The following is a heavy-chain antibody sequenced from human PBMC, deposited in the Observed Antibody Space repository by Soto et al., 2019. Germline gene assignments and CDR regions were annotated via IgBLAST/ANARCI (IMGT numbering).Heavy chain of an antibody. D-gene: IGHD2-2*03. CDR1: GYTFTSYA. Sequence: RASVKVSCKASGYTFTSYAMHWVRQAPGQRLEWMGWINAGHGNTKYSQKFQGRVTITRDTSASTAYMEPSSLRSEDTAVYYCAGQGGYCSSTSCYPFWGQGTLVTVSS. CDR2: INAGHGNT. J-gene: IGHJ4*02. CDR3: AGQGGYCSSTSCYPF. V-gene: IGHV1-3*01.